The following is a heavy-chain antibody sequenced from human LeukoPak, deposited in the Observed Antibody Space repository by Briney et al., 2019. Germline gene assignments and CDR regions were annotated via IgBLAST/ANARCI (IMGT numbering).Heavy chain of an antibody. J-gene: IGHJ4*02. CDR3: ARTNYYDISGYDY. CDR2: ISGSGGST. CDR1: GFTFSIYA. Sequence: PGGSLRLSCAASGFTFSIYAMSWVRQAPGKGLEWVSAISGSGGSTYYADSVKGRFTISRDNAKNSLYLQMNSLRAEDTALYYCARTNYYDISGYDYWGQGTLVTVSS. V-gene: IGHV3-23*01. D-gene: IGHD3-22*01.